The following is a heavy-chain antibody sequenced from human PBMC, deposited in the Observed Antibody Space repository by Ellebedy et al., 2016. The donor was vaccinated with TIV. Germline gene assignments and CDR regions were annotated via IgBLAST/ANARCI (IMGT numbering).Heavy chain of an antibody. CDR1: GYTFTNYD. CDR2: MNPDSGNT. CDR3: ARGVQWDLLIDF. Sequence: ASVKVSCXASGYTFTNYDINWVRQAPGQGLEWMGWMNPDSGNTGYAQKFQGRVAMTRDSSLGTAYMELSSLRSEDTAVYYCARGVQWDLLIDFWGQGTLVTVSS. J-gene: IGHJ4*02. D-gene: IGHD1-26*01. V-gene: IGHV1-8*01.